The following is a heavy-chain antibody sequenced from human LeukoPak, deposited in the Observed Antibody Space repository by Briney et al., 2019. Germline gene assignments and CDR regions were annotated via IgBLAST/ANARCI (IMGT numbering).Heavy chain of an antibody. CDR1: GFTFSSYA. CDR3: TRDVRDEYTSGWYPIGY. D-gene: IGHD6-19*01. J-gene: IGHJ4*02. V-gene: IGHV3-21*01. CDR2: ISSGGRYV. Sequence: GGSLRLSCAASGFTFSSYAMNWVRQAPGKGLEWVSSISSGGRYVYYADSVMGRFTISRDNAKNSLYLQMNSLRAEDTAVYYCTRDVRDEYTSGWYPIGYWGQGTLVTVSS.